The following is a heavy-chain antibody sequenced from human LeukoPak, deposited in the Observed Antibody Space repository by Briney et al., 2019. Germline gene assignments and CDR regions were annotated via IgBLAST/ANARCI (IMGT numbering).Heavy chain of an antibody. V-gene: IGHV1-46*01. D-gene: IGHD3-22*01. Sequence: ASVKISCKSSGYTFTSFYINWVRQAPGEGLEWMGIINPNGGRTTYAQKFQGRFTMTRDMSTSTVYMELRSLRSEDTAVYYCARDLGYYDSSGYLVYWGQGTLVTVSS. CDR2: INPNGGRT. CDR3: ARDLGYYDSSGYLVY. J-gene: IGHJ4*02. CDR1: GYTFTSFY.